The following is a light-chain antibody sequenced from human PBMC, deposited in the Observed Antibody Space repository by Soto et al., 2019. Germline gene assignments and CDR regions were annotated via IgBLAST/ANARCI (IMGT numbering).Light chain of an antibody. CDR1: QSVSSSY. CDR3: QQYGSSPTVT. V-gene: IGKV3-20*01. CDR2: GAS. J-gene: IGKJ3*01. Sequence: EIVLTQSPGTLSLSPGERATLSCRASQSVSSSYLAWYQQKPGQAPRLLIYGASSRATGIPARFSGSGSGTDFTLTISSLEPEDFAVYYCQQYGSSPTVTFGPGTKVDIK.